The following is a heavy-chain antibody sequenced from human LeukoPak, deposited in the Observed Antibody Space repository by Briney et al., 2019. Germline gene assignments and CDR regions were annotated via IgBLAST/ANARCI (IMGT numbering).Heavy chain of an antibody. D-gene: IGHD1-14*01. J-gene: IGHJ4*02. V-gene: IGHV3-33*01. CDR3: TRYNNDHFDY. CDR2: IAYDGSRA. Sequence: SGGSLRLSCAGSGFTFGGYGMHWFRQTPGKGLEWVAVIAYDGSRAFYADSVKGRFTISRDNSKNTMPVQMDDLRAEDTAVYYCTRYNNDHFDYWGQGTLVTVSS. CDR1: GFTFGGYG.